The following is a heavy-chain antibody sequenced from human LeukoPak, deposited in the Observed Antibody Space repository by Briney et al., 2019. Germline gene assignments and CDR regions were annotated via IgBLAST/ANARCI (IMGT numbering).Heavy chain of an antibody. CDR2: ISAYNGNT. J-gene: IGHJ4*02. CDR1: GYTFTSYG. D-gene: IGHD4-11*01. Sequence: GASVKVSCKASGYTFTSYGISWVRQAPGQGLEWMGWISAYNGNTNYAQKLQGRVTMTTDTSTGTAYMELRSLRSEDTAVYYCATDPGGPTTDLDYWGQGTLVTVSS. CDR3: ATDPGGPTTDLDY. V-gene: IGHV1-18*01.